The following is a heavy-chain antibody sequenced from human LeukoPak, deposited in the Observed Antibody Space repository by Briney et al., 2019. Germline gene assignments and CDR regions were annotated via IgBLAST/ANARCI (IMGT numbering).Heavy chain of an antibody. V-gene: IGHV3-53*01. CDR2: FYCGGST. CDR1: GLTVRSNY. J-gene: IGHJ4*02. D-gene: IGHD3-3*01. Sequence: PGGSLILYCAASGLTVRSNYMSSVRQAPGKGLEWVPVFYCGGSTYYADSVKGRFTISRDKSQNTLYLQNKRVQAEDTAVYYCARQGLLRDYWGQGTLVSVSS. CDR3: ARQGLLRDY.